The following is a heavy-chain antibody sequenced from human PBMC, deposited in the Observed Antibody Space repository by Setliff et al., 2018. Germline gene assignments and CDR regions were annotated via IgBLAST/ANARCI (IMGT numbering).Heavy chain of an antibody. CDR3: ARGRNVASRLLDS. J-gene: IGHJ4*02. CDR2: ITDTGRT. D-gene: IGHD6-6*01. V-gene: IGHV4-34*01. Sequence: SETLSLTCTVYGGPLSGFSWNWIRQSPGGGLEWIGEITDTGRTKYILSLKSRVTISIHMSWNKFSLRLSSLTAADTAVYYCARGRNVASRLLDSWGQGTLVTVSS. CDR1: GGPLSGFS.